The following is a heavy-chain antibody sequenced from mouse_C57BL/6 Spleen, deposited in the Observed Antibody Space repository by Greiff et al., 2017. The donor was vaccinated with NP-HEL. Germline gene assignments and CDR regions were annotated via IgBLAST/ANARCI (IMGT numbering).Heavy chain of an antibody. Sequence: EVKLMESGEGLVKPGGSLKLSCAASGFTFSSYAMSWVRQTPEKRLEWVAYISSGGDYIYYADTVKGRFTISRDNARNTLYLQMSSLKSEDTAMYYCTRAADYDGYYFDYWGQGTTLTVSS. D-gene: IGHD2-4*01. V-gene: IGHV5-9-1*02. CDR1: GFTFSSYA. CDR3: TRAADYDGYYFDY. J-gene: IGHJ2*01. CDR2: ISSGGDYI.